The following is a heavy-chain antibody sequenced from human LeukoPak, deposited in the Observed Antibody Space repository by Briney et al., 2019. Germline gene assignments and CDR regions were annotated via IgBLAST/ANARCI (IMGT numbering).Heavy chain of an antibody. CDR3: ARDTTRWFYFDY. J-gene: IGHJ4*02. V-gene: IGHV3-21*01. D-gene: IGHD4-23*01. CDR2: ISSSSSYI. CDR1: GFTFSSYS. Sequence: GGSLRLSCAASGFTFSSYSMSWVRQAPGKGLEWVSSISSSSSYIYYADSVKGRFTISGDNAKNSLYLQMNSLRAEDTAVYYCARDTTRWFYFDYWGQGTLVTVSS.